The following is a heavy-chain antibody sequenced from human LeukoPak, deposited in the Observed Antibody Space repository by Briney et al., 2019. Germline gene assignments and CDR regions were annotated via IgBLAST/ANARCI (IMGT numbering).Heavy chain of an antibody. Sequence: GGSLRLSCAASGFTFSSYWMSWVRQAPGKGLEWVANIKQDGSERYYVDSVKGRFTISRDNAKNSLYLQMNSLRAKDTAVYYCARDDDARWSDYWGQGTLVTVSS. CDR2: IKQDGSER. CDR1: GFTFSSYW. V-gene: IGHV3-7*01. CDR3: ARDDDARWSDY. J-gene: IGHJ4*02. D-gene: IGHD5-24*01.